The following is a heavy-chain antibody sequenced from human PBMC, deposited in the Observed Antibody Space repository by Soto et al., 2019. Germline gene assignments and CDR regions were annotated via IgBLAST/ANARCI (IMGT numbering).Heavy chain of an antibody. CDR2: IRSKTNNYAT. J-gene: IGHJ6*04. CDR1: GFPLSDPA. D-gene: IGHD3-3*02. V-gene: IGHV3-73*01. Sequence: EVQLVASGGGLVQPGGSMKLSCFTSGFPLSDPAIPWARKAPGKGLEWFGRIRSKTNNYATTYGAPVRGRFTRSRDDSKNTAYLQMNNLESEDAAVYYCTRHAGGQVEHSFYYYVVDVGGKGTTVSVLS. CDR3: TRHAGGQVEHSFYYYVVDV.